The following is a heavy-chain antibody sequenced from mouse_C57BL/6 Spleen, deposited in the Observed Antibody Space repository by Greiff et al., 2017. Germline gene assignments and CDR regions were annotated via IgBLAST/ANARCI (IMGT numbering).Heavy chain of an antibody. CDR3: AFYGYDGNYFDY. CDR1: GFNIKDYY. D-gene: IGHD2-2*01. CDR2: IDPEDGET. Sequence: VQLQQSGAELVKPGASVKLSCTASGFNIKDYYMHWVKQRTEQGLEWIGRIDPEDGETEYAPKFQGKATITADTSSNTAYLQLSSLTSEDTAVYYCAFYGYDGNYFDYWGQGTTLTVSS. V-gene: IGHV14-2*01. J-gene: IGHJ2*01.